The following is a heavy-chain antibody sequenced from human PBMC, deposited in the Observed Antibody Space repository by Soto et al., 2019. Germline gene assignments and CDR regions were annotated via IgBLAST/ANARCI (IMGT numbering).Heavy chain of an antibody. CDR1: GFTFGSYW. CDR2: IKQDGSEK. J-gene: IGHJ4*02. D-gene: IGHD5-18*01. V-gene: IGHV3-7*01. Sequence: GGSLRLSCAASGFTFGSYWMSWVRQAPGKGLEWVANIKQDGSEKYYVDSVKGRFTISRDNAKNSLYLQMNSLRAEDTAVYYCARVGYSYGSDFDYWGQGT. CDR3: ARVGYSYGSDFDY.